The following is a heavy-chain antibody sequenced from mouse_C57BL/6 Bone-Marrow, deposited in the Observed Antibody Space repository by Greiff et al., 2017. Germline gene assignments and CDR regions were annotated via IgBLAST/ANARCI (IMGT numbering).Heavy chain of an antibody. V-gene: IGHV14-4*01. D-gene: IGHD1-2*01. CDR1: GYNFTDDY. CDR3: ARVDDGDG. CDR2: IYPENGYT. Sequence: VHLKQPGAELVRPGASVKMSCTASGYNFTDDYMHWVKQRPGQGLEWIGWIYPENGYTDYASKFKGKATMTADTSSSTAYLQLSSLTSEDSAVYYCARVDDGDGWGQGTMVTVSA. J-gene: IGHJ3*01.